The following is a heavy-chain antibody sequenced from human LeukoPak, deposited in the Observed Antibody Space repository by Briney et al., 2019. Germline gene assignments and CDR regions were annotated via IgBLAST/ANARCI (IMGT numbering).Heavy chain of an antibody. CDR2: ISSSSSYI. CDR3: ARGRGDDSSGYYSRHYYYYMDV. Sequence: PGGSLRLSCAASGFTFSSYSMNWVRQAPGKGLEWVSSISSSSSYIYYADSVKGRFTISRDNAKNSLYLQMNSLRAEDTAVYYCARGRGDDSSGYYSRHYYYYMDVWGKGTTVAISS. CDR1: GFTFSSYS. D-gene: IGHD3-22*01. J-gene: IGHJ6*03. V-gene: IGHV3-21*04.